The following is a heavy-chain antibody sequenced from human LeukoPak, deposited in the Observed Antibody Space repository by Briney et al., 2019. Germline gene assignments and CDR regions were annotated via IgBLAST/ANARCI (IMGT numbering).Heavy chain of an antibody. CDR3: ARGGSLGY. J-gene: IGHJ4*02. D-gene: IGHD6-19*01. Sequence: GGALRLSCAASGFTFSRYEMNGAGQARGKGLECVSKIRSSGRALYYADSVKGRFTISRDNAKSTLYLQMNSLRVEDTAVYYCARGGSLGYWGQGTLVTVSS. CDR1: GFTFSRYE. V-gene: IGHV3-48*03. CDR2: IRSSGRAL.